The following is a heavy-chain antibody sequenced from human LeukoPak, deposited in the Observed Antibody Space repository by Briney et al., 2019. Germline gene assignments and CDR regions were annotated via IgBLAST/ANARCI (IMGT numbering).Heavy chain of an antibody. J-gene: IGHJ3*02. CDR1: GYTFTSYG. CDR2: ISAYNGNT. Sequence: ASVKVSCKASGYTFTSYGISWVRQAPGQGLEWMGWISAYNGNTNYAQKLQGRVTMTTDTSTSTAYMELRSLRSDDTAVYYCARYRNYYDSSGYSSAFDIWGQGTMVTVSS. CDR3: ARYRNYYDSSGYSSAFDI. D-gene: IGHD3-22*01. V-gene: IGHV1-18*01.